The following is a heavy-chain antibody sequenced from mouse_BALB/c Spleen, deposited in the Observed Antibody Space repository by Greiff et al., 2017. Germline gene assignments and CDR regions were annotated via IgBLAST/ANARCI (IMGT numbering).Heavy chain of an antibody. CDR2: IWAGGST. J-gene: IGHJ4*01. CDR3: ARHYYGSRNAMDY. CDR1: GFSLTSYG. V-gene: IGHV2-9*02. D-gene: IGHD1-1*01. Sequence: VQLVESGPGLVAPSQSLSITCTLSGFSLTSYGVHWVRQPPGKGLEWLGVIWAGGSTNYNSALMSRLSISKDNSKSQVFLKMNSLQTDDTAMYYCARHYYGSRNAMDYWGQGTSVTVSS.